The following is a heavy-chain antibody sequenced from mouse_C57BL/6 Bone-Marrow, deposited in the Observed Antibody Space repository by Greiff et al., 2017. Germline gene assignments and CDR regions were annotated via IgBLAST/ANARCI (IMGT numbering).Heavy chain of an antibody. CDR3: ARRYGSSPSYFDY. D-gene: IGHD1-1*01. Sequence: EVKLMESGGGLVKPGGSLKLSCAASGFTFSDYGMHWVRQAPEKGLEWVAYISSGSSTIYYADTVKGRFTISRDNAKNTLFLQMTSLRSEDTAMYYCARRYGSSPSYFDYWGQGTTLTVSS. V-gene: IGHV5-17*01. CDR2: ISSGSSTI. CDR1: GFTFSDYG. J-gene: IGHJ2*01.